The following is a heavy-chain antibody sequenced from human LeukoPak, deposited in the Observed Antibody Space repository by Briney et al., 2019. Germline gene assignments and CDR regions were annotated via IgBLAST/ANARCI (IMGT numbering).Heavy chain of an antibody. V-gene: IGHV3-30*02. CDR3: ARNIHFSGGGGNYFDY. J-gene: IGHJ4*02. Sequence: GGSLRLSCAASGFTFSSYGMHWVRQAPGKGLEWVAFIRYDGSNKYYADSVKGRFTISRDNSKNTLYLQMNSLRAEDTAVYYCARNIHFSGGGGNYFDYWGQGTLVTVSS. D-gene: IGHD2-15*01. CDR1: GFTFSSYG. CDR2: IRYDGSNK.